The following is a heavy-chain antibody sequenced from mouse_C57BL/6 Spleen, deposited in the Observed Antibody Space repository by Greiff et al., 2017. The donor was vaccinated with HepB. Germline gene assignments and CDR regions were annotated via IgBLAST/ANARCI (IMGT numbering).Heavy chain of an antibody. V-gene: IGHV1-55*01. CDR3: ARYGGLRLAWFAY. Sequence: QVQLQQPGAELVKPGASVKMSCKASGYTFTSYWITWVKQRPGQGLEWIGDIYPGSGSTNYNEKFKSKATLTVDTSSSTAYMQLSSLTSEDSAVYYCARYGGLRLAWFAYWGQGTLVTVSA. CDR1: GYTFTSYW. D-gene: IGHD2-4*01. J-gene: IGHJ3*01. CDR2: IYPGSGST.